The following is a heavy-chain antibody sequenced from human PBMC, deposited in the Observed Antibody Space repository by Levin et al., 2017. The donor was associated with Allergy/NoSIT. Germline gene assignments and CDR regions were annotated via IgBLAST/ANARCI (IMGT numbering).Heavy chain of an antibody. J-gene: IGHJ4*02. CDR2: ISSSSTYT. V-gene: IGHV3-21*01. D-gene: IGHD2-15*01. Sequence: PGGSLRLSCAASGFTFSSNSMNWVRQAPGKGLEWVSSISSSSTYTYYADSVKGRFTISRDNAKNSLYLQLNSLRAEDTAVYYWARGKCSGGGCLYYFDSWGQGTLVTVSS. CDR1: GFTFSSNS. CDR3: ARGKCSGGGCLYYFDS.